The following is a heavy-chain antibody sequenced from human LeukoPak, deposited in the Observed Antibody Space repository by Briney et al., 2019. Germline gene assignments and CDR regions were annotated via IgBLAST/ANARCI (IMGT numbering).Heavy chain of an antibody. CDR1: GFTFSSDG. J-gene: IGHJ4*02. V-gene: IGHV3-33*01. D-gene: IGHD3-16*01. CDR2: IWDDGSNK. CDR3: ARDRDTIITYFDY. Sequence: PGGSLRLSCAASGFTFSSDGMHWVRQAPGKVLGWVAVIWDDGSNKYYADSVTGRFPISTDNSKNTLHLPMTSLRAEDTAVYYCARDRDTIITYFDYWGQGTLVTVSS.